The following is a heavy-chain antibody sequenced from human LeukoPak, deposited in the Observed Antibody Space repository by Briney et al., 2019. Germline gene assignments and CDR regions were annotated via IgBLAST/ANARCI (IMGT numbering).Heavy chain of an antibody. D-gene: IGHD2-2*01. CDR3: VRIYCTSTSCYGDSYYGMDV. CDR2: IYFSGRT. CDR1: RGSISSSSHY. Sequence: SETLSLTCTLSRGSISSSSHYWGWIRQPPGKGLEWIASIYFSGRTYYNPSLKTRVTMSVDTSENQFSLKLSSVTAADSTVYYCVRIYCTSTSCYGDSYYGMDVWGQGTTVTVSS. V-gene: IGHV4-39*01. J-gene: IGHJ6*02.